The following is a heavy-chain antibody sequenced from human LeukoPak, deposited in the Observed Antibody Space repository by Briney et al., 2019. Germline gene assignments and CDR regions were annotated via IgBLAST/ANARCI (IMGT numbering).Heavy chain of an antibody. CDR2: ISSSSSTI. CDR1: GFTFSSYS. V-gene: IGHV3-48*01. CDR3: ARESSGCPDY. Sequence: PGGSLRLSCAASGFTFSSYSMNWVRQAPGKGLEWVSYISSSSSTIYYADPVKGRFTISRDNAKNSLYLQMNSLRAEDTAVYYCARESSGCPDYWGQGTLVTVSS. J-gene: IGHJ4*02. D-gene: IGHD6-19*01.